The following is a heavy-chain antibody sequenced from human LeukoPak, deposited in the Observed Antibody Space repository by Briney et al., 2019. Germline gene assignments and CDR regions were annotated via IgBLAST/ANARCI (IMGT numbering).Heavy chain of an antibody. V-gene: IGHV1-2*02. D-gene: IGHD3-10*01. CDR3: ARAPGASPFDY. CDR1: GYTFTGYY. CDR2: ISLNSGDT. Sequence: ASVKVSCKASGYTFTGYYMHWVRQAPGQGLEWVGWISLNSGDTSYAQSFQGRVTLTRDTSISTAYMELSRLRSDDTAVYYCARAPGASPFDYWGQGTLVTVSS. J-gene: IGHJ4*02.